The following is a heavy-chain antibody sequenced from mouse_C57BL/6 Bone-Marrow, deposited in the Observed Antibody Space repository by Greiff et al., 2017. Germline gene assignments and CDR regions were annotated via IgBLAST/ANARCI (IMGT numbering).Heavy chain of an antibody. J-gene: IGHJ3*01. CDR2: IRNKANGYTT. Sequence: EVHLVESGGGLVQPGGSLSLSCAASGFTFTDYYMSWVRQPPGKALEWLGFIRNKANGYTTEYSASVKGRFTISRDNSQSILYLQMNALRAEDSATYYCARSYYSNYGFAYWGQGTLVTVSA. CDR3: ARSYYSNYGFAY. V-gene: IGHV7-3*01. D-gene: IGHD2-5*01. CDR1: GFTFTDYY.